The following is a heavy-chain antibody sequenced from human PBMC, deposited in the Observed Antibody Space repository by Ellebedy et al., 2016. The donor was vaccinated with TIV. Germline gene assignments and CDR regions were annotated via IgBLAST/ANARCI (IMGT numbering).Heavy chain of an antibody. CDR3: AKDKGMITFGGVIDY. V-gene: IGHV3-9*01. Sequence: GGSLRLSCAASGFTVDDYAMHWVRQAPGKGLEWVSGISWNSGSIGYADSVKGRFTISRDNAKNSLYLQMNSLRAEDTALYYCAKDKGMITFGGVIDYWGQGTLVTVSS. D-gene: IGHD3-16*01. CDR1: GFTVDDYA. J-gene: IGHJ4*02. CDR2: ISWNSGSI.